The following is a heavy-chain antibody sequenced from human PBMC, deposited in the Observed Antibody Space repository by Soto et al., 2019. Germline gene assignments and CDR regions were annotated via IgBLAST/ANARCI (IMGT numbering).Heavy chain of an antibody. V-gene: IGHV3-15*01. CDR3: TTDQYTVTTPAFDI. Sequence: EVQLVESGGGLVKPGGSLRLSCAASGFTFSNAWMSWVRQAPGKGLEWVGRIKSKTDGGTTDYAAPVKGRFTISRDDSKNTLYLQMNSLRTEDTAVYYCTTDQYTVTTPAFDIWGQGTMVTVSS. J-gene: IGHJ3*02. CDR1: GFTFSNAW. D-gene: IGHD4-4*01. CDR2: IKSKTDGGTT.